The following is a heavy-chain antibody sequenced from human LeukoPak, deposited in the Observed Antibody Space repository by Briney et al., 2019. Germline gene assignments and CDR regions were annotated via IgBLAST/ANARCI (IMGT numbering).Heavy chain of an antibody. J-gene: IGHJ4*02. CDR3: ARGGGFSFGAQSYYQLSF. CDR1: GYTFTSYD. Sequence: ASVKVSCKASGYTFTSYDIHWVRQDPGRGLDYLGWMNPNSGKTGYTQKFQGRLSMTRDTSISTAYLELNSLTSEDTAVYYCARGGGFSFGAQSYYQLSFWGQGTLVTVPS. V-gene: IGHV1-8*01. CDR2: MNPNSGKT. D-gene: IGHD1-26*01.